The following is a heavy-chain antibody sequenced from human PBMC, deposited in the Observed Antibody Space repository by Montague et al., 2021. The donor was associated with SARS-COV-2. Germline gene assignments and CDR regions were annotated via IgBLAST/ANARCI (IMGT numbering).Heavy chain of an antibody. CDR2: IYYNEKT. CDR1: GASITTYY. D-gene: IGHD1/OR15-1a*01. Sequence: SETLSLTCAVSGASITTYYWSWIRQPPGQGLEWIGHIYYNEKTNYNPSLKSRVTISMETPKNHFSLKVTSVTAADTALYFSAGGQQMNYFNLWVQATLVTVSS. J-gene: IGHJ4*02. V-gene: IGHV4-59*13. CDR3: AGGQQMNYFNL.